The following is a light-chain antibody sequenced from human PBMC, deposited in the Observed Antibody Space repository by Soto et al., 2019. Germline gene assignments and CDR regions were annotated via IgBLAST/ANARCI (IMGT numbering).Light chain of an antibody. CDR2: DVS. Sequence: QSALTQPASVSGSPGQSITISCTGTSSDVGGYNYVSWYQQHPGKAPKLMIYDVSNRPSGVSNRFSGSKSGNTASLTISGLQAEDEAADYCSSYTSSSSLHYVFGTGTKLTVL. CDR1: SSDVGGYNY. CDR3: SSYTSSSSLHYV. V-gene: IGLV2-14*01. J-gene: IGLJ1*01.